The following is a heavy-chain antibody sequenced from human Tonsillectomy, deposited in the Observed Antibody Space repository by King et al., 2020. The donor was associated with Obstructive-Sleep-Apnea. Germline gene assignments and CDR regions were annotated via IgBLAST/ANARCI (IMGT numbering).Heavy chain of an antibody. CDR1: GYTFTSYG. V-gene: IGHV1-18*01. J-gene: IGHJ4*02. CDR3: ARVRNYYDSSGYYGDEIGFDY. Sequence: QLVQSGAEVKKPGASVKVSCKASGYTFTSYGISWVRQAPGQGLEWMGWISAYNGNTNYAQKLQGRVTMTTDTSTSTAYMELRSLRSDDTAVYYCARVRNYYDSSGYYGDEIGFDYWGQGTLVTVSS. D-gene: IGHD3-22*01. CDR2: ISAYNGNT.